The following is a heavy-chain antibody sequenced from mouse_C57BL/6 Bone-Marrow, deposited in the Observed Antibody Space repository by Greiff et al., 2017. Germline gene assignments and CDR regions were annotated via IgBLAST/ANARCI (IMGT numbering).Heavy chain of an antibody. CDR2: IDPSDSYT. CDR1: GYTFTSYW. V-gene: IGHV1-69*01. CDR3: AREARSYWYFDV. Sequence: QVQLQQPGAELVMPGASVKLSCKASGYTFTSYWMHWVKQRPGQGLEWIGEIDPSDSYTNYNQKFKGKSTLPVDKSSSPAYMQLSSLTSEDSAVYYCAREARSYWYFDVWGTGTTVTVSS. J-gene: IGHJ1*03.